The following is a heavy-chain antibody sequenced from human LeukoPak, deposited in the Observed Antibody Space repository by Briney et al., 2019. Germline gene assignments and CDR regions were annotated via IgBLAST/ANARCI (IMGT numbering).Heavy chain of an antibody. V-gene: IGHV3-7*01. CDR2: MTHDGSDE. CDR1: GFTFSNYA. Sequence: PGGSLRLSCAASGFTFSNYAMSWARQAPGKGLEWVATMTHDGSDEYYLDSVKGRFTISRDSAKNSIYLQMNSLRVEDTSTYYCAKGDLENWGQGTLVTVSS. CDR3: AKGDLEN. J-gene: IGHJ4*02.